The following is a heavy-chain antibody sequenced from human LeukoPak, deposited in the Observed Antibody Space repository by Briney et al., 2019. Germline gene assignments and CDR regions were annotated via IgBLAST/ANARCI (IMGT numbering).Heavy chain of an antibody. J-gene: IGHJ3*01. CDR3: VKDSFILEGGVGSCDGFAV. CDR1: GFTFRKYG. Sequence: EGSLRLSCAASGFTFRKYGMSWVRQAPGKGLEWVSVDGDGAETTHYADSVKGRFFISRDNSKNTVHLEMNSLRAEDTALYYCVKDSFILEGGVGSCDGFAVWGQGTMDTVSS. CDR2: DGDGAETT. V-gene: IGHV3-23*01. D-gene: IGHD3-3*01.